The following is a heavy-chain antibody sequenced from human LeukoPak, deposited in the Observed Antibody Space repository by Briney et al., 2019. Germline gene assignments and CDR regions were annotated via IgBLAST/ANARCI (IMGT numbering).Heavy chain of an antibody. D-gene: IGHD2-15*01. CDR1: GGSFSGYY. CDR3: ARGFVRWQSRFDP. V-gene: IGHV4-34*01. J-gene: IGHJ5*02. CDR2: INHSGST. Sequence: PSETLSLTCAVYGGSFSGYYWSWIRQPPGKGLEWIGEINHSGSTNYNPSLKSRVTISVDTSKNQFSLKLSSVTAADTAVYYCARGFVRWQSRFDPWGQGTLVTVSS.